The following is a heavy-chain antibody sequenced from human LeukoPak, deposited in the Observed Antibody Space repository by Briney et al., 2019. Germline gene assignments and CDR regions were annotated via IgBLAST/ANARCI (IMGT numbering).Heavy chain of an antibody. CDR2: IHHTGST. J-gene: IGHJ6*02. Sequence: TSETLSLTCTVSGAPISKYYWNWIRQPPGKGLEWIGYIHHTGSTDCNPSLKSRVTISVDTSKNQFALKLSSVTAADTAVYYCARTIAAAGLYYYYGMDVWGQGTTVTVSS. D-gene: IGHD6-13*01. CDR3: ARTIAAAGLYYYYGMDV. CDR1: GAPISKYY. V-gene: IGHV4-59*12.